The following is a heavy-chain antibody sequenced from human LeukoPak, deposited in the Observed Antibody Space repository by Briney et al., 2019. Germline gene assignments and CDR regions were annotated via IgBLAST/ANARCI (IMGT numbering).Heavy chain of an antibody. CDR1: GFTFSSYS. D-gene: IGHD3-10*01. CDR2: ISSSGGTI. J-gene: IGHJ4*02. V-gene: IGHV3-48*01. CDR3: ATLNYYSGSGSYYSDY. Sequence: GGSLRLSCAASGFTFSSYSMNWVRQAPGKGLEWVSYISSSGGTIYYADSVKGRFTISRDNAKNSLYLQMNSLRAEDTAVYYCATLNYYSGSGSYYSDYWGQGTLVTVSS.